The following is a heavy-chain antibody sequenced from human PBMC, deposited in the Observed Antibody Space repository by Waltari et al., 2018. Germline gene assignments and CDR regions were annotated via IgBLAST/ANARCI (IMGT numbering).Heavy chain of an antibody. CDR3: ARTVTTPVSGMDV. CDR2: IIPILGQA. CDR1: GGPFSRYA. J-gene: IGHJ6*02. V-gene: IGHV1-69*05. D-gene: IGHD4-17*01. Sequence: QVQLVQSGAEVKKPGSSVKVSCKASGGPFSRYAISWVRQAPGQGLEWMGGIIPILGQATAGQKCQGRVTMTTDESTGKAYMELGSLGSEDTAVYYCARTVTTPVSGMDVWGQGTTVTVSS.